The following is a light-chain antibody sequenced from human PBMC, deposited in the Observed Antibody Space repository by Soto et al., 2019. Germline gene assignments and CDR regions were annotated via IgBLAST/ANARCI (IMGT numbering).Light chain of an antibody. CDR1: TSNIENNF. J-gene: IGLJ2*01. V-gene: IGLV1-51*01. CDR2: DIN. Sequence: QSVLTQPPSVSATPGQKVTISCSGSTSNIENNFVSWYQQLPGTAPKLLIYDINKRPSGIPDRFSGFKSGTSATLGITGLQTGDEAIYSCGTWDSSLSAGVVFGGGTKLTVL. CDR3: GTWDSSLSAGVV.